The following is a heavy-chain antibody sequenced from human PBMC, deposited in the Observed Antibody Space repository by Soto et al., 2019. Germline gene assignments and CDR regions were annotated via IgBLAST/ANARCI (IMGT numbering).Heavy chain of an antibody. CDR3: AEGVGGYDPSYYCYYMDV. D-gene: IGHD5-12*01. J-gene: IGHJ6*03. CDR2: IYYSGST. V-gene: IGHV4-59*08. CDR1: GGSISSYY. Sequence: SETLSLTCTVSGGSISSYYWSWIRQPPGKGLEWIGYIYYSGSTTYNPSLKSRVTISLDTSKNQFSLKLSSVTAADTAVYYCAEGVGGYDPSYYCYYMDVWGKGSTVTVSS.